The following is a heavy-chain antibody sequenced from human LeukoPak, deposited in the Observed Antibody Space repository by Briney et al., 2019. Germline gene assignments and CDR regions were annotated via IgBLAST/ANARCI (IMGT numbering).Heavy chain of an antibody. Sequence: SETLSLTCTVSGGSISSGSYYWSWIRQPAGKGLEWIGRIYTSGSTNYNPFRKSRDTISVDTSKNQFSLKLSSVTAADTAVYYCARERITMIVVVNGPFDYWGQGTLVTVSS. V-gene: IGHV4-61*02. CDR2: IYTSGST. CDR1: GGSISSGSYY. CDR3: ARERITMIVVVNGPFDY. J-gene: IGHJ4*02. D-gene: IGHD3-22*01.